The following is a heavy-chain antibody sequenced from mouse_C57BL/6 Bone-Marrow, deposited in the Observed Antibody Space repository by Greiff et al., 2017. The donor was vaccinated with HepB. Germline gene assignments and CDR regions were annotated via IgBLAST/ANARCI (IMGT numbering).Heavy chain of an antibody. J-gene: IGHJ1*03. CDR2: IDPSDSET. V-gene: IGHV1-52*01. CDR3: AREGYYYWYFDV. CDR1: GYTFTSYW. D-gene: IGHD2-3*01. Sequence: QVQLQQPGAELVRPGSSVKLSCKASGYTFTSYWMHWVKQRPIQGLEWIGNIDPSDSETHYNQKFKDKATLTVDKSSSTAYMQLSSLTSEDSAVYYCAREGYYYWYFDVWGTGTTVTVSS.